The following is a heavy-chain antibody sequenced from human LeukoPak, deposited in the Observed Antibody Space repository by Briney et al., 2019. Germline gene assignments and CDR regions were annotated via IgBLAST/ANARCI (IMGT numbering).Heavy chain of an antibody. Sequence: SETLSLTCSVSGDSISEYYWSWIRQPPEKGLEWIDYIYVSGNTNYNPSLKSRVTLSLDTSKNQFSLKMTSVTAADTAIYYCARDHGWSGFNWFDPWGQGTLVTVSS. J-gene: IGHJ5*02. CDR2: IYVSGNT. CDR1: GDSISEYY. CDR3: ARDHGWSGFNWFDP. V-gene: IGHV4-59*01. D-gene: IGHD3-3*01.